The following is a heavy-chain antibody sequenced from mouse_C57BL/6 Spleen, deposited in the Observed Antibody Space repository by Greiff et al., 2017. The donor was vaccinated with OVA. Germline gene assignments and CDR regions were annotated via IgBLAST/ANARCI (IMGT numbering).Heavy chain of an antibody. CDR2: IYPSDSET. CDR3: ARYWDSSGSLDY. D-gene: IGHD3-2*02. J-gene: IGHJ2*01. CDR1: GYTFTSYW. V-gene: IGHV1-61*01. Sequence: VQLQQPGAELVRPGSSVKLSCKASGYTFTSYWMDWVKQRPGQGLEWIGNIYPSDSETHYNQKFKDKATLTVDKSSSTAYMQLSSLTSEDSAVYYCARYWDSSGSLDYWGQGTTLTVSS.